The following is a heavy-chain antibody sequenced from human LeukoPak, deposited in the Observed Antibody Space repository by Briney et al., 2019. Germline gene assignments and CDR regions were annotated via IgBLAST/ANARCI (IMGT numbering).Heavy chain of an antibody. V-gene: IGHV3-23*02. Sequence: GGSLRLSCAASRLPFSSHAMTWVRQAPGKGLEWVSAISGSGGSTYYGDSVKGRFTISRDNSKNTLYLQMNSLRAEDTAIYYCAKGSGYYNYYYYNMDVWGQGTTVTVSS. CDR1: RLPFSSHA. CDR2: ISGSGGST. D-gene: IGHD3-3*01. J-gene: IGHJ6*02. CDR3: AKGSGYYNYYYYNMDV.